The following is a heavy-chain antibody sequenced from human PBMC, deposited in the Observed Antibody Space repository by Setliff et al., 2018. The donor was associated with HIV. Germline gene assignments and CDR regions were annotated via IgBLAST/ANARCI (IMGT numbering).Heavy chain of an antibody. CDR3: ARGGSAWNMPRGAYANWFDP. CDR1: GDGFTGYF. J-gene: IGHJ5*02. V-gene: IGHV4-34*01. CDR2: INRNGIT. Sequence: PSETLSLTCSVYGDGFTGYFWSWIRQSPGKGLEWLGEINRNGITYSIPSLRGRLSISIDTSRNQFSLRLTSLIAADTAVYYCARGGSAWNMPRGAYANWFDPWGQGTLVTVSS. D-gene: IGHD5-12*01.